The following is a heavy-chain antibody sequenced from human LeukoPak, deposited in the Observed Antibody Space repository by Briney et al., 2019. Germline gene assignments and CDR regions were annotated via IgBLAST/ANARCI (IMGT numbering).Heavy chain of an antibody. D-gene: IGHD3-10*01. CDR3: TGNYYGSGSYADFDY. CDR2: IRSTANGYAT. J-gene: IGHJ4*02. V-gene: IGHV3-73*01. Sequence: GGSLRLSCAASGFTFSGSALYWVRQASGKGLEWVGRIRSTANGYATAYAASVKGRFTISRDDSKNTAYLQMDSLKTEDTAVYYCTGNYYGSGSYADFDYWDQGTLVTVSS. CDR1: GFTFSGSA.